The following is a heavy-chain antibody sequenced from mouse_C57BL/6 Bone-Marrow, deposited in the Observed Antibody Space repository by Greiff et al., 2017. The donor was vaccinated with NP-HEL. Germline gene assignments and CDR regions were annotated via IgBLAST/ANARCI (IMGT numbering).Heavy chain of an antibody. CDR2: IYPRSGTT. CDR1: GYTFTSYG. V-gene: IGHV1-81*01. Sequence: VQLQQSGAELARPGASVKLSCKASGYTFTSYGISWVKQRTGQGLEWIGEIYPRSGTTYYNEKFKGKATLTADKSSSTAYMELRSLTAEDSAVYFCARLYGLYFDYWGQGTTLTVSS. D-gene: IGHD2-10*02. CDR3: ARLYGLYFDY. J-gene: IGHJ2*01.